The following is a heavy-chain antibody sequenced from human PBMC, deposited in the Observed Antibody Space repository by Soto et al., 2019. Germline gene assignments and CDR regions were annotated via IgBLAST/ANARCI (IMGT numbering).Heavy chain of an antibody. J-gene: IGHJ5*02. Sequence: ETLSLTCTVSGGSISSYYWSWIRQPPGKGLEWIGYIYYSGSTNYNPSLKSRVTISVDTSKNQFSLKLSSVTAADTAVYYCARGAGYSSGWYESDWFDPWGQGTLVTVSS. V-gene: IGHV4-59*01. CDR2: IYYSGST. D-gene: IGHD6-19*01. CDR1: GGSISSYY. CDR3: ARGAGYSSGWYESDWFDP.